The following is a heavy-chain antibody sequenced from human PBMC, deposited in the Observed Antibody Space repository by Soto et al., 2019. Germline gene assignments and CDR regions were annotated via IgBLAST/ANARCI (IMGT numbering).Heavy chain of an antibody. J-gene: IGHJ3*02. V-gene: IGHV4-31*03. CDR3: ARDGSGYYDSSTRGRAFDI. CDR2: IYYSGST. D-gene: IGHD3-22*01. Sequence: QVQLQESGPGLVKPSQTLSLTCTVSGGSISSGGYYWSWIRQHPGKGLEWIGYIYYSGSTYYNPSLKSRVTISVDTSKNQFSLKLSSVTAADTAVYYCARDGSGYYDSSTRGRAFDIWGQGTMVTVSS. CDR1: GGSISSGGYY.